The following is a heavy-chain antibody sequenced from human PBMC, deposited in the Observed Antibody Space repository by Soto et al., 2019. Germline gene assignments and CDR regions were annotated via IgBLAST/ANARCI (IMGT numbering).Heavy chain of an antibody. J-gene: IGHJ4*02. Sequence: SETLSLTCTVSGGSISSGDYYWSWIRQPPGKGLEWIGYIYYSGSTYYNPSLKSRVTISVDTSKNQFSLKLSSVTAADTAVYYCARVGGSVVPAAPIDYWGQGTLVTVSS. V-gene: IGHV4-30-4*01. D-gene: IGHD2-2*01. CDR3: ARVGGSVVPAAPIDY. CDR2: IYYSGST. CDR1: GGSISSGDYY.